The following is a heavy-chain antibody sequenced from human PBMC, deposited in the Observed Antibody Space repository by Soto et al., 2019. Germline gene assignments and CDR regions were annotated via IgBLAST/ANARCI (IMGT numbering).Heavy chain of an antibody. CDR3: ARDRYGVPRGDYFDS. J-gene: IGHJ4*02. D-gene: IGHD4-17*01. CDR2: IYYSGSN. Sequence: QVQLQESGPGLVKPSQTLSLTCTVSGGSISSGEHYWSWIRQLPGKGLEWIGNIYYSGSNYYNPSLKRRFTISVDTSKNQFSLNLSSVPAADTAIYYCARDRYGVPRGDYFDSWGQGILVTVSS. CDR1: GGSISSGEHY. V-gene: IGHV4-31*03.